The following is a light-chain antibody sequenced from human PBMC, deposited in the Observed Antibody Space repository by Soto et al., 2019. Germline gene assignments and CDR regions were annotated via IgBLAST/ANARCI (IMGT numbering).Light chain of an antibody. CDR1: QSISSY. J-gene: IGKJ1*01. V-gene: IGKV1-39*01. CDR2: AAS. CDR3: QQSYSTPWT. Sequence: DIQMTQSPSSLSASVGDRVTITCRASQSISSYLNWYQQKPGKAPKLLIYAASSLQSGVPSRFSGCGSGTDFTLTISSLQPEDFATCYCQQSYSTPWTFGQGTKVEIK.